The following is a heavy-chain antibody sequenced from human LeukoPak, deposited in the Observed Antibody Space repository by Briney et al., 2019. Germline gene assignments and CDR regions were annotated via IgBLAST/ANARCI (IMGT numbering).Heavy chain of an antibody. CDR3: TSYTSGWN. CDR2: INSDGSTT. J-gene: IGHJ4*02. CDR1: ELTFNSNW. V-gene: IGHV3-74*01. Sequence: GGSLRLACAASELTFNSNWMHWVRQAPGKGLVWVSRINSDGSTTSYADSVKGRFTISRDNAKNTLYLQMNSLRAEDTAVYYCTSYTSGWNWGQGTRVTVSS. D-gene: IGHD6-19*01.